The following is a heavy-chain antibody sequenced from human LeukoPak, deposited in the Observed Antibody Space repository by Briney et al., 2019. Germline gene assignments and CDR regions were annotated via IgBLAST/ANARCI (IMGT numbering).Heavy chain of an antibody. D-gene: IGHD4-17*01. CDR2: IIPVVGIG. V-gene: IGHV1-69*04. CDR1: GGSFSSYA. CDR3: ATHTTVTRTSYYYYGMDV. Sequence: SVKVSCKASGGSFSSYAISWVRQAPGQGLEWMGRIIPVVGIGNYAQKFQGRVTITADKSTSTAYMDLSSLRSEDTAVYYCATHTTVTRTSYYYYGMDVWGQGTTVTVSS. J-gene: IGHJ6*02.